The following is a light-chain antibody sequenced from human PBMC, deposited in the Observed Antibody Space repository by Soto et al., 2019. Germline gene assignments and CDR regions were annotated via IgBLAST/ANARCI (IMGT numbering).Light chain of an antibody. J-gene: IGKJ5*01. V-gene: IGKV1-33*01. CDR1: QDISNY. Sequence: DIQMTQSQSSLCASVGARGTMTCQASQDISNYLNWYQQKPGKAPKLLIYDASNLETGVPSRFSGRGSGTDFTLTISSLQPDDSGTYYCQQYDDLPITFGQGTRLEIK. CDR3: QQYDDLPIT. CDR2: DAS.